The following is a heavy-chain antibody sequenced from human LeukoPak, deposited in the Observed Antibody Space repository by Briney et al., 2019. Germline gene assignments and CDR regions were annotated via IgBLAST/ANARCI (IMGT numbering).Heavy chain of an antibody. V-gene: IGHV3-48*03. D-gene: IGHD6-19*01. CDR3: AKRYSGGWYHFDY. CDR2: ISSSGNTI. J-gene: IGHJ4*02. CDR1: GFTFTTYE. Sequence: GGSLRLSCAVSGFTFTTYEMNWVRQAPGRGLEWVSYISSSGNTIYYADSVKGRFTISRDNAKNSLYLQMNSLRAEDTAVYYCAKRYSGGWYHFDYWGQGSLVTVSS.